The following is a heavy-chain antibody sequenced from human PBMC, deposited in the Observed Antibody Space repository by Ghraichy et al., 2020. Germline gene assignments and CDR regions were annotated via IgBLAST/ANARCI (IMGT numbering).Heavy chain of an antibody. D-gene: IGHD2/OR15-2a*01. Sequence: GGSLRLSCAASGFTFSDYYMSWIRQAPGKGLEWVSYISSSGSTIYYADSVKGRFTISRDNAKNSLYLQMNSLRAEDTAVYYCARDFSTINYYYYYGMDVWGQGTTVTVSS. CDR2: ISSSGSTI. CDR3: ARDFSTINYYYYYGMDV. CDR1: GFTFSDYY. J-gene: IGHJ6*02. V-gene: IGHV3-11*01.